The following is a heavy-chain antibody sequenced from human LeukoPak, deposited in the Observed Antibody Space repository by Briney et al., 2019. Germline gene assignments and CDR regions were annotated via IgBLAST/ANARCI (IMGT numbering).Heavy chain of an antibody. D-gene: IGHD3-9*01. V-gene: IGHV4-59*01. CDR2: IYYSGNT. J-gene: IGHJ4*02. CDR3: ARFSMKDWFFDY. CDR1: GGSFSSFY. Sequence: MASETLSLTCTVSGGSFSSFYWSWIRQPPGKGLEWIGYIYYSGNTDYSPSLKSRVTISVDTSKNQFSLKLSSVTAADTAVYYCARFSMKDWFFDYWGQGTLVTVSS.